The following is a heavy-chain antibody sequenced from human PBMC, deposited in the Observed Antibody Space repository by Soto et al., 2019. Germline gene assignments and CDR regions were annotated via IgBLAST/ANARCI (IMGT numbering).Heavy chain of an antibody. CDR3: AIFRRNYFGD. CDR2: IYHIGTT. CDR1: GDSMSPFY. V-gene: IGHV4-59*03. D-gene: IGHD3-9*01. J-gene: IGHJ4*02. Sequence: QVQLQESGPGLVKPSETLSLTCTVYGDSMSPFYWSWIRQPPGKGLEWIGYIYHIGTTTYNPSLKARVTVSLDSSNNQFSLQLTSGTSADTAVYYCAIFRRNYFGDWGQGTLVTVSS.